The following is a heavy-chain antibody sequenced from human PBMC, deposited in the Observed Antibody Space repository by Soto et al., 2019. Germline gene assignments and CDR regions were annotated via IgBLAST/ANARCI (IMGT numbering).Heavy chain of an antibody. CDR3: ARQINPGYTRD. V-gene: IGHV1-8*01. D-gene: IGHD5-18*01. Sequence: QVQLVQSGAEVKKPGASVKVSCKTSGYTFSSYDINWVRQAPGQGLECIGWINPTSGYTAYAQNFQGRVTLTRETSIATAYLDLSNLRADDTAVYYCARQINPGYTRDWGQGTPVTVSS. J-gene: IGHJ1*01. CDR1: GYTFSSYD. CDR2: INPTSGYT.